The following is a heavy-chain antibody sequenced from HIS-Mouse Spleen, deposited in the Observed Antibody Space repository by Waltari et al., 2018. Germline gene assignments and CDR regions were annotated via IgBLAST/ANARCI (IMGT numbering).Heavy chain of an antibody. D-gene: IGHD6-6*01. CDR2: RNPNRGNT. J-gene: IGHJ4*02. CDR3: ARGSAFGQLVPLGY. CDR1: GYTFTSYD. V-gene: IGHV1-8*01. Sequence: QVQLVQSGAEVKKPGASVKVSCKASGYTFTSYDINWVRQATGQGLGWMGWRNPNRGNTGYAQKFQGRVTMTRNTSISTAYMELSSLRSEDTAVYYCARGSAFGQLVPLGYWGQGTLVTVSS.